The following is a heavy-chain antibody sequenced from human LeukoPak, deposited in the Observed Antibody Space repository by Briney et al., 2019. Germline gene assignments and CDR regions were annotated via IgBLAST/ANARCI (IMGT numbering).Heavy chain of an antibody. J-gene: IGHJ4*02. D-gene: IGHD6-6*01. Sequence: NTSETLSLTCTVSGGSISTYYWSWNRQPPGKGLEGIGYIDYSGSTNYNPSLKSRVTISVDTSKNQFSLKLISVTAADTAVYYCARWVTASSIDYWGQGTLVTVSS. CDR3: ARWVTASSIDY. CDR1: GGSISTYY. V-gene: IGHV4-59*08. CDR2: IDYSGST.